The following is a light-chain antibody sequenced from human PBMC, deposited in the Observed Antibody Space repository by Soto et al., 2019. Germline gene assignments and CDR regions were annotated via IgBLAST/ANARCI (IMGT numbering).Light chain of an antibody. J-gene: IGKJ1*01. V-gene: IGKV3-11*01. CDR2: DAS. Sequence: EIVLTQSPATLPLSPGERATLSCRASQRVSSYLAWYQQKPGQAPRLLIYDASNRATVIPARFSGRGSGTDLTLTINNLEPEDFEVYYCQQRASWPWTFGQGTKVAIK. CDR3: QQRASWPWT. CDR1: QRVSSY.